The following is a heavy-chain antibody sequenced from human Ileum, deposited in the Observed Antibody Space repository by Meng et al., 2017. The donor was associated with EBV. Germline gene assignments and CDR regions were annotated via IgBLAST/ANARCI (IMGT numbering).Heavy chain of an antibody. CDR1: GGSFTDYY. D-gene: IGHD1-26*01. J-gene: IGHJ4*02. CDR2: INPSEGT. Sequence: QVHLHQWGAGLLKPSETRSLTCAVYGGSFTDYYWTWIRQPPGKGLEWIGEINPSEGTNYNPSLKSRVTISVDTSENQFSLKMNSLTAADTAIYYCARRGSYGGGCDYWGQGTLVTVSS. CDR3: ARRGSYGGGCDY. V-gene: IGHV4-34*01.